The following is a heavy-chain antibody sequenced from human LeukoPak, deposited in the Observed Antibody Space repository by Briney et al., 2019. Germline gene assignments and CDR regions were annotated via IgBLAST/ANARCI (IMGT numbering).Heavy chain of an antibody. J-gene: IGHJ6*03. D-gene: IGHD1-26*01. CDR1: GFTFSTYE. CDR3: ARGSGGAKENSYYYMDV. V-gene: IGHV3-48*03. CDR2: ISSSGSTI. Sequence: GGSLRLSCAASGFTFSTYEMNWVRQAPGKGLDWVSYISSSGSTIYYADSMKGRSTISRDNANNSLYLQVNSLRAEDTAVYYCARGSGGAKENSYYYMDVWGKGTTVTVSS.